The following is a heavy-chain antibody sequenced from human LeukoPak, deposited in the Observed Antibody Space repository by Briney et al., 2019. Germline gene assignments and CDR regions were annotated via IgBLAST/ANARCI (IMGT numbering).Heavy chain of an antibody. V-gene: IGHV1-2*04. D-gene: IGHD6-13*01. Sequence: ASVKVSCKASGYTFTGYYMHWVRQAPGQGLEWMGWINPNSGGTNYAQKFQGWVTMTRDTSISTAYMELSRLRSDDTAVYYCARDLSGIAAAVGVAERTNDAFDIRGQGTMVTVSS. CDR1: GYTFTGYY. J-gene: IGHJ3*02. CDR2: INPNSGGT. CDR3: ARDLSGIAAAVGVAERTNDAFDI.